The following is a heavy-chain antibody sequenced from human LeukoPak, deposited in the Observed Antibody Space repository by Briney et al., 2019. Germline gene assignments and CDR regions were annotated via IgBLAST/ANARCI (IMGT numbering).Heavy chain of an antibody. V-gene: IGHV1-18*01. Sequence: GAPVKVSCKASGYTFTSYGISWVRQAPGQGLEWMGWISAYNGNTNYAQKLQGRVTMTTDTSTSTAYMELRGLRSDDTAVYYCARDSATVTTLKSYYYYYGMDVWGQGTTVTVSS. D-gene: IGHD4-17*01. CDR3: ARDSATVTTLKSYYYYYGMDV. CDR2: ISAYNGNT. J-gene: IGHJ6*02. CDR1: GYTFTSYG.